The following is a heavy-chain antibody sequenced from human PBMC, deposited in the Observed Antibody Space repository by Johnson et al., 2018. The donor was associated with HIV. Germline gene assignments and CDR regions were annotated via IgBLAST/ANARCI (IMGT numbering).Heavy chain of an antibody. Sequence: QVQLVESGGGVVQPGRSLRLSCAASGFIFSSYAVPWVRQAPGKGLEWVAVISDDGSGKYYADSVKGRFTISRDSSKNTLYLQMNSLRAEDTALYYCASVLGRGYSGYDKNYDAFDIWGQGT. CDR2: ISDDGSGK. V-gene: IGHV3-30*04. J-gene: IGHJ3*02. CDR1: GFIFSSYA. D-gene: IGHD5-12*01. CDR3: ASVLGRGYSGYDKNYDAFDI.